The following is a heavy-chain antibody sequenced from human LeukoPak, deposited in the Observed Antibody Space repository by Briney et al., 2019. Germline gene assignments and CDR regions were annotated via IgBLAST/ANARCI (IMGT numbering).Heavy chain of an antibody. CDR3: ARDGCSSTSCYTPYYFDY. J-gene: IGHJ4*02. CDR1: GCSISSYY. Sequence: SETLSLTYTVSGCSISSYYWSWIRQPAGKGLEWIGRIYTSGSTNYNPSLNSRVIMSVDTSKNQFSLKLSSVTAADTAVYYCARDGCSSTSCYTPYYFDYWGQGTLVTVSS. CDR2: IYTSGST. D-gene: IGHD2-2*02. V-gene: IGHV4-4*07.